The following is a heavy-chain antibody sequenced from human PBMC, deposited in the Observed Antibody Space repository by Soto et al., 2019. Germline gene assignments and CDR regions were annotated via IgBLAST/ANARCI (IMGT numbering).Heavy chain of an antibody. J-gene: IGHJ4*02. CDR1: GGSISSSSYY. Sequence: SETLSLTCTVSGGSISSSSYYWGWIRQPPGKGLEWIGSSYYSGSTYYNPSLKGRVPISVDTSKNQFSLRLSSVTAADTAVYYGASPSVAARFDYWGQGTLVTVSS. V-gene: IGHV4-39*01. CDR3: ASPSVAARFDY. D-gene: IGHD6-19*01. CDR2: SYYSGST.